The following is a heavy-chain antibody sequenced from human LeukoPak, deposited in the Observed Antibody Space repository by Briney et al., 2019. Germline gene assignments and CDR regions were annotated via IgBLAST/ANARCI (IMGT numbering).Heavy chain of an antibody. J-gene: IGHJ3*02. V-gene: IGHV3-7*01. CDR1: GFTFSSYW. D-gene: IGHD6-19*01. Sequence: PGGSLRLSCAASGFTFSSYWMSWVRQAPGKGLEWVANIKQDGSEKYYVDSVKGRFTISRDNAKNSLYLQMNSLRAEDTAVYYCAGMGIAVADGAFDIWGQGTMVTVSS. CDR3: AGMGIAVADGAFDI. CDR2: IKQDGSEK.